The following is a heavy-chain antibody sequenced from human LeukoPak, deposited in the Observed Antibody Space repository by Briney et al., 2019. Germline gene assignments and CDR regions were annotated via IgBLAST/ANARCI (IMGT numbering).Heavy chain of an antibody. D-gene: IGHD6-13*01. Sequence: PSETLSLTCTVSGGSISTYYWSWIRQPPGKGLEWIGYIYNSGSTNYNPSLKSRVTISVDTSKNQFSLKLSSVTAADTAVYYCARENSNGWCLDYWGQGTLATVSS. CDR1: GGSISTYY. V-gene: IGHV4-59*01. J-gene: IGHJ4*02. CDR3: ARENSNGWCLDY. CDR2: IYNSGST.